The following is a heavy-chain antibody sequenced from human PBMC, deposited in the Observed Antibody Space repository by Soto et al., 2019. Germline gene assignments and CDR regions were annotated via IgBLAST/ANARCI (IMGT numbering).Heavy chain of an antibody. J-gene: IGHJ4*02. Sequence: QVQLMQSGAEVTKPGASVRVSCKASGYTFTNYYVHWVRQAPGQGLEWMGFINPNGGSPTYAQKFQGRFTVTTDTSTRTVYMQLSSLRSEDTAVFYCARSAPYDYWGQGTLVTVSS. CDR3: ARSAPYDY. CDR2: INPNGGSP. CDR1: GYTFTNYY. V-gene: IGHV1-46*01.